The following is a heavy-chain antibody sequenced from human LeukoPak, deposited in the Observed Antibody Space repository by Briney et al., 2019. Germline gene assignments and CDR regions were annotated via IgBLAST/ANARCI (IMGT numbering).Heavy chain of an antibody. V-gene: IGHV4-59*01. J-gene: IGHJ4*02. Sequence: SETLSLTCTVSGGSISSYYWSWIRQPPGKGLEWIGYIYYSGSTNYNPSLKSRVAISVDTSKNQFSLKLSSVTAADTAVYYCARTNIAVADVDYWGQGTLVTVSS. CDR3: ARTNIAVADVDY. CDR2: IYYSGST. D-gene: IGHD6-19*01. CDR1: GGSISSYY.